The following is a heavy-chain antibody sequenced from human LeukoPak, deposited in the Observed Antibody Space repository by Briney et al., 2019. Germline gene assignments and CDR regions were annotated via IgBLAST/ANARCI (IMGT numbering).Heavy chain of an antibody. CDR1: GFTVSSNY. V-gene: IGHV3-53*01. J-gene: IGHJ4*02. D-gene: IGHD6-19*01. CDR3: ARGGYSSPWATLHY. CDR2: VYIGGTA. Sequence: GGSLRLSCAASGFTVSSNYMSWVRQAPGKGLEWVSVVYIGGTAYYADSVKGRFTISRDNSKNTAYLQMNSLRADDTAVYYCARGGYSSPWATLHYWGQGTLVTVSS.